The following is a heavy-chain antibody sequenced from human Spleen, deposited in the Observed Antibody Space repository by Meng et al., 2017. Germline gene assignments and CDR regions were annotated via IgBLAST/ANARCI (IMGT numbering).Heavy chain of an antibody. J-gene: IGHJ5*02. CDR3: VRSRAWVRTGFDP. Sequence: QVQLQQWGAGLLKPSETLSPTCSVSGDSISSSDSYWGWIRQSPGKGLEWIGSIGHSGFTYYTPSLESRVTVSVDTSRSQFSLELTSVTAADTAVYYCVRSRAWVRTGFDPWGQGTLVTVSS. CDR1: GDSISSSDSY. V-gene: IGHV4-39*01. CDR2: IGHSGFT. D-gene: IGHD1/OR15-1a*01.